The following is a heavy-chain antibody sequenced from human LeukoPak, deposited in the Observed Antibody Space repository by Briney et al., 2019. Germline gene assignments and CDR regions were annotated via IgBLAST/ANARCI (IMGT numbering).Heavy chain of an antibody. CDR3: AGPQGWRGAFDI. J-gene: IGHJ3*02. V-gene: IGHV4-61*01. Sequence: SETLSLTCTVSGGSVSSGSYYWSWIRQPPGKGLEWIGYIYYSGSTNCNPSLKSRVTISVDTSKNQFSLKLSSVTAADTAVYYCAGPQGWRGAFDIWGQGTMVTVSS. CDR1: GGSVSSGSYY. CDR2: IYYSGST. D-gene: IGHD2-15*01.